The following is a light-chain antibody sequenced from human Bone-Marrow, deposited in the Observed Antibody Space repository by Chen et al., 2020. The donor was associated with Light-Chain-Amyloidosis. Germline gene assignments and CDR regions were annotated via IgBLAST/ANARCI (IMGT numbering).Light chain of an antibody. J-gene: IGKJ4*01. V-gene: IGKV1-39*01. CDR2: AAS. CDR3: QQSSNIPLT. CDR1: QTIISS. Sequence: DIQMTQSPSSLSASVGDRVTIACRASQTIISSLNWYQQKPGKAPKLLIYAASSLQSGVPSRFRGSGSGTDFTLTISSLQPEDVATYYRQQSSNIPLTFGGGTKVEIK.